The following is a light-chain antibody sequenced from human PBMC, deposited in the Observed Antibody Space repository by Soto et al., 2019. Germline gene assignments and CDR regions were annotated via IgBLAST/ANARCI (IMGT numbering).Light chain of an antibody. CDR1: SSDVGGYNY. J-gene: IGLJ1*01. V-gene: IGLV2-14*01. CDR3: CSYTTSNTRQIV. CDR2: DVS. Sequence: ALTQPASVSGSPGQSITISCTGTSSDVGGYNYVSWYQKHPGKAPKFMIYDVSNRPSGVSNRFSGSKSGNTASLTISGLQAEDEADYYCCSYTTSNTRQIVFGTGTKVTVL.